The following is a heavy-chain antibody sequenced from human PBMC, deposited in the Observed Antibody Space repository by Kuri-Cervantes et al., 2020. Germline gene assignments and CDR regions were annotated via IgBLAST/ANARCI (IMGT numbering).Heavy chain of an antibody. D-gene: IGHD2-2*01. CDR2: INPNSGGT. CDR1: GYTFTGYY. Sequence: ASVKVSCKASGYTFTGYYMHWVRHDPGQGLEWMGWINPNSGGTNYAQKFQGWVTMTRDTSISTAYMELSRLRSDDTAVYYCARDSSRGYMDVWGKGTTVTVSS. V-gene: IGHV1-2*04. J-gene: IGHJ6*03. CDR3: ARDSSRGYMDV.